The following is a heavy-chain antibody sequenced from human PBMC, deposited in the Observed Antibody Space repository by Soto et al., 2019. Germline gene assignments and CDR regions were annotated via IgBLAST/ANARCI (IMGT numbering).Heavy chain of an antibody. D-gene: IGHD1-1*01. J-gene: IGHJ4*02. V-gene: IGHV4-30-2*01. Sequence: QLQLQESGSGLVRPSQTLSLTCAVSGGSISSGVYSWNWIRQPPGKGLEWIGYIYHSGNTYYNPSLKSRLTISVDRSKNQFSLKLTSVTAADTAVYYCARALEMSTIFDYWGQGTLVTVSS. CDR2: IYHSGNT. CDR1: GGSISSGVYS. CDR3: ARALEMSTIFDY.